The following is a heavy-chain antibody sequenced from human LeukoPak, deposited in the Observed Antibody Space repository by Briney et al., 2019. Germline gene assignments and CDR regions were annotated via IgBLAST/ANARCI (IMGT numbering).Heavy chain of an antibody. J-gene: IGHJ6*04. CDR3: ARLIGVYYGSGSPYTERVMDV. V-gene: IGHV3-21*01. Sequence: GGSLRLSCAASGFTFSSYSMNWVRQAPGKGLEWVSSISSSSSYIYYADSVKGRFTISRDNAKNSLYLQMNSLRAEDTAVYYCARLIGVYYGSGSPYTERVMDVWGKGTTVTISS. CDR2: ISSSSSYI. CDR1: GFTFSSYS. D-gene: IGHD3-10*01.